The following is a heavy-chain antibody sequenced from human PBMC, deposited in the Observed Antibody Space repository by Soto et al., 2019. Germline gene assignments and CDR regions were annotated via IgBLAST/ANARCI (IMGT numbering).Heavy chain of an antibody. Sequence: PSETLSLTCTVSGASISGFYWSWIRKSAGKGLEWIGLIFANGHTDYNPSLKSRVTMSVDASKNQFSLRLTSMTAADTAVYYCVASLAASGLNWLDPWGRGTLVTVSS. J-gene: IGHJ5*02. CDR1: GASISGFY. V-gene: IGHV4-4*07. CDR2: IFANGHT. D-gene: IGHD6-13*01. CDR3: VASLAASGLNWLDP.